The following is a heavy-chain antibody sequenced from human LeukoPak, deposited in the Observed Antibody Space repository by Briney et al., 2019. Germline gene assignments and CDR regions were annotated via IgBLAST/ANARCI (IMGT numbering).Heavy chain of an antibody. CDR3: ARAALYGGNSGLDY. CDR1: GGSISSGGYY. CDR2: IYYSGST. D-gene: IGHD4-23*01. J-gene: IGHJ4*02. V-gene: IGHV4-31*03. Sequence: PSGTLSLTCTVSGGSISSGGYYWSWIRQHPGTGLEWIGYIYYSGSTYYNPSLKSRVTISVDTSKNQFSLKLSSVTAADTAVYYCARAALYGGNSGLDYWGQGTLVTVSS.